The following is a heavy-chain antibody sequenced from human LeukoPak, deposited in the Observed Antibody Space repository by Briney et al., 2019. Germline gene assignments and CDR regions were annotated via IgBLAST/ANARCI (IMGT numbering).Heavy chain of an antibody. V-gene: IGHV1-2*02. D-gene: IGHD1-1*01. J-gene: IGHJ5*02. CDR3: ARSQHNTFDP. CDR2: INPKSGDT. CDR1: GYTFTGNY. Sequence: GASVKVSCKTSGYTFTGNYMHWVRQAPGQGLEWMGWINPKSGDTKHAQKFQGRVTVTRDTSSNTSYLELSRLRSDDTAIYYCARSQHNTFDPWGRGTLVTVSS.